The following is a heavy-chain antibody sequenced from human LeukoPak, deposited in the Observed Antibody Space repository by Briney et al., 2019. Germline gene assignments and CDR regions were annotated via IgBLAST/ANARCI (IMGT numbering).Heavy chain of an antibody. J-gene: IGHJ4*02. CDR3: AKRGHGSGNSHYFDY. D-gene: IGHD3-10*01. CDR1: GFTFSSYA. V-gene: IGHV3-23*01. CDR2: ISSGGGGT. Sequence: GGSLRLSCAASGFTFSSYAMSWVRQAAGKGLERVSGISSGGGGTYYADSVKGRFTISRDNSKNTLYLQMNSLRAEDAAVYYCAKRGHGSGNSHYFDYWGQGTLVTVSS.